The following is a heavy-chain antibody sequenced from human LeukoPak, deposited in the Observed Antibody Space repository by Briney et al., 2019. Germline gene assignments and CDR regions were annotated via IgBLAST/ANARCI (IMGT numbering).Heavy chain of an antibody. D-gene: IGHD2-21*01. CDR1: GFIFSSYG. CDR3: AKDHNSDWYRFLDY. V-gene: IGHV3-30*02. J-gene: IGHJ4*02. Sequence: PGGSLRLSCVVSGFIFSSYGMHWVRQAPGKGLEWVAFIRYDETKEFYADSVKGRFTISRDNSKNTLYLEMNSLRDEDTALYCAKDHNSDWYRFLDYWGQGTLVTVSS. CDR2: IRYDETKE.